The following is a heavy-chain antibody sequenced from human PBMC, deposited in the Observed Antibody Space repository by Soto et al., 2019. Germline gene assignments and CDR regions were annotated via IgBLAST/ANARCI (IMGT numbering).Heavy chain of an antibody. J-gene: IGHJ5*02. Sequence: SQTLSLTCAISGDSVSSNTASWNWIRQSPSRGLEWLGRTYFSFKWYNDYAVSVKSRIIINPDTSNNQFSLQLNSVTPEDTAVYFCAKGDNLGPKTGYAFDPWGQGIMVTVSS. CDR2: TYFSFKWYN. D-gene: IGHD5-12*01. CDR3: AKGDNLGPKTGYAFDP. V-gene: IGHV6-1*01. CDR1: GDSVSSNTAS.